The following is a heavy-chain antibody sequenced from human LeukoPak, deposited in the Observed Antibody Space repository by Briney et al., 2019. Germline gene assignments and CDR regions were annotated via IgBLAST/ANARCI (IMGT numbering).Heavy chain of an antibody. CDR1: AFTFSSYG. CDR3: ARVRSSTDFDY. J-gene: IGHJ4*02. Sequence: PGGSLRLSCAASAFTFSSYGMNWVRRAPGKGLEGVSYISSSGSSIYYADSVKGRFTISRDNAKNSLYLQMNSLRAEDTAVYYCARVRSSTDFDYWGQGTLVTVSS. D-gene: IGHD6-13*01. CDR2: ISSSGSSI. V-gene: IGHV3-48*03.